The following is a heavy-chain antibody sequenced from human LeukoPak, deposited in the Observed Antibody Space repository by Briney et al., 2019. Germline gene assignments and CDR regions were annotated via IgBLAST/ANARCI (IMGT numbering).Heavy chain of an antibody. Sequence: PGGSLRLSCAASGFTFTSYGMSWVRQAPGQGLEWVSGISGSSGSTYYADSVKGRFTISRDNSKNTVYLQMNSLRDEDTAVYYCAKGGSSWFLGDWGQGTLVTVSS. CDR1: GFTFTSYG. J-gene: IGHJ4*02. CDR3: AKGGSSWFLGD. CDR2: ISGSSGST. D-gene: IGHD6-13*01. V-gene: IGHV3-23*01.